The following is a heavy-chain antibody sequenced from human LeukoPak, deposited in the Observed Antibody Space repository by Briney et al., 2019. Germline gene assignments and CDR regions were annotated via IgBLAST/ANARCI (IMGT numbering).Heavy chain of an antibody. D-gene: IGHD3-10*01. J-gene: IGHJ6*03. Sequence: PSETLSLTCTVSGGSISSSNYYWGWIRQPPGKGLEWIGSIDYSGRTYYNPSLKSRVTTSVDTSKNHFSLRLSSVTAADTAVYYCARELLWFGETQDYYYYMDVWGKGTTVTISS. V-gene: IGHV4-39*07. CDR3: ARELLWFGETQDYYYYMDV. CDR2: IDYSGRT. CDR1: GGSISSSNYY.